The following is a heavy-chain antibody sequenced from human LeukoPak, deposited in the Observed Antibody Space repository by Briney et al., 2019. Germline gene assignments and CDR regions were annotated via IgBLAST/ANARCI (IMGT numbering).Heavy chain of an antibody. CDR3: ARGPHCSGGTCYSQTFDH. D-gene: IGHD2-15*01. Sequence: ASVKVSCKASGYTFTSYGISWARQAPGQGLEWMGWISVYNGNIKYAQNLQDRVTMTTDTSTSTAYMELRSLRSDDTAVYYCARGPHCSGGTCYSQTFDHWGQGTLVTVSS. V-gene: IGHV1-18*01. J-gene: IGHJ4*02. CDR1: GYTFTSYG. CDR2: ISVYNGNI.